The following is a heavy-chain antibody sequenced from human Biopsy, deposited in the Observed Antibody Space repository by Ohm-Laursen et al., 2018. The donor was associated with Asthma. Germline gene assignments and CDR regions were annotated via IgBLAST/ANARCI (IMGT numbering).Heavy chain of an antibody. CDR2: ISFDGSNK. CDR3: AKDVFPGWELRRGPDY. J-gene: IGHJ4*02. D-gene: IGHD1-26*01. V-gene: IGHV3-30*18. Sequence: SLRLSCTASGFTFSNYGMHWVRQAPGKGLDWVAVISFDGSNKNYTDSVKGRFTVSRDNSRNTLHLQMNSLRAEDTAVYYCAKDVFPGWELRRGPDYWGQGTLVTVSS. CDR1: GFTFSNYG.